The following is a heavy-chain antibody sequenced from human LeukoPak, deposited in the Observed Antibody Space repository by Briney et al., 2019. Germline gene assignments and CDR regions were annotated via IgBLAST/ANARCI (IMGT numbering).Heavy chain of an antibody. J-gene: IGHJ4*02. CDR2: INGKAGSI. CDR1: GFAFDDYA. V-gene: IGHV3-9*01. CDR3: AREIGYSDYLGTGGYFDY. Sequence: PGRSLRLSCAASGFAFDDYAMHWVRRAPGKGLEWVSGINGKAGSIGYADSVMGRFTISRDKSKNSLYLVMNSLRPEDTALYYCAREIGYSDYLGTGGYFDYWGQGTLVTVSS. D-gene: IGHD4-11*01.